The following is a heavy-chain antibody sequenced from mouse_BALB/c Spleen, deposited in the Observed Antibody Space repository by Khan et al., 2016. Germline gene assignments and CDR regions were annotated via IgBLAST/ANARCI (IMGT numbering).Heavy chain of an antibody. J-gene: IGHJ4*01. CDR1: SYTFTDYE. CDR2: IDPQTGGT. V-gene: IGHV1-15*01. CDR3: TRSGLYDYDDAVDY. D-gene: IGHD2-4*01. Sequence: QVQLQQSGAELVRPGASVTLSCKASSYTFTDYEIYWVKQTPVHGLEWIGGIDPQTGGTAYNQKFKGKATLTADKSSSAAYMERRSLTSEDSAIXYCTRSGLYDYDDAVDYWGQGTSVTVSS.